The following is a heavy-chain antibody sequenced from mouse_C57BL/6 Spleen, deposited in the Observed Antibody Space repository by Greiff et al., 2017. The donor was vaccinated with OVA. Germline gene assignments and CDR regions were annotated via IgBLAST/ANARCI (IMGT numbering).Heavy chain of an antibody. CDR2: IDPETGGT. Sequence: VQLQQSGAELVRPGASVTLSCKASGYTFTDYEMHWVKQTPVHGLEWIGAIDPETGGTAYNQKFKGKAILTADKSSSTAYMELRSLTSEDSAVYYCTVKSWCAYWGQGTLVTVSA. CDR3: TVKSWCAY. CDR1: GYTFTDYE. J-gene: IGHJ3*01. V-gene: IGHV1-15*01.